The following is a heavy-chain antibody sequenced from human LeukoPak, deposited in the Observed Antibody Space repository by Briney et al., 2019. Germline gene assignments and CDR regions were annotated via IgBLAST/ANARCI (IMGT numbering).Heavy chain of an antibody. CDR1: GGSFSGYY. V-gene: IGHV4-34*01. D-gene: IGHD5-24*01. Sequence: SETLSLTCGVYGGSFSGYYWSWIRQPPGKGLEWIGEINPRESTNYNPSLKSRVTLSADTSKNQFSLTLNSVTAADTAVYYCARRRLGYYFDYWGQGTLVTVSS. CDR3: ARRRLGYYFDY. CDR2: INPREST. J-gene: IGHJ4*02.